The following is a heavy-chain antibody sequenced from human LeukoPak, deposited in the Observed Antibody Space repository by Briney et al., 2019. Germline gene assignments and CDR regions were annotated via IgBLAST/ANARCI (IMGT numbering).Heavy chain of an antibody. D-gene: IGHD2-15*01. CDR1: GFTFSSYA. CDR2: ISGSGGST. CDR3: VRGYSFGPYGMDV. V-gene: IGHV3-23*01. J-gene: IGHJ6*02. Sequence: GGSLRLSCAASGFTFSSYAMNWVRQAPGKGLEWVSGISGSGGSTYHADSVKGRFTISRDNSKNTLYLQMSSLRAEDTAVYFCVRGYSFGPYGMDVWGQGTTVTVSS.